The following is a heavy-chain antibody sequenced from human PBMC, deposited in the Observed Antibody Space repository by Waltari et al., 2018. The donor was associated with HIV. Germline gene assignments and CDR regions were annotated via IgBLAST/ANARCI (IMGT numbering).Heavy chain of an antibody. D-gene: IGHD1-26*01. V-gene: IGHV3-21*01. CDR1: GFTFGASG. J-gene: IGHJ6*02. CDR3: TRRTPSGTYGMDV. CDR2: ISKNSDYI. Sequence: EVQLVESGGGLVKPGGSLRLSCAASGFTFGASGMNWVRQAPGKGLEWVSSISKNSDYIYYAALVKGRFTISRDNAKKSVYLQMNSLRVEDTAVFYCTRRTPSGTYGMDVWGQGTTVTVSS.